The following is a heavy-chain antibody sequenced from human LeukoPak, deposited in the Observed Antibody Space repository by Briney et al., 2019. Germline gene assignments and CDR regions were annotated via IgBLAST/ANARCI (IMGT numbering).Heavy chain of an antibody. CDR3: ARERGPIAVAGTVGWFDP. CDR1: GYTFTSYY. J-gene: IGHJ5*02. D-gene: IGHD6-19*01. CDR2: INPNSGGT. Sequence: VASVTVSCKASGYTFTSYYMHWVRQAPGQGLEWMGRINPNSGGTNYAQKFQGRVTMTRDTSISTAYMELSRLRSDDTAVYYCARERGPIAVAGTVGWFDPWGQGTLVTVSS. V-gene: IGHV1-2*06.